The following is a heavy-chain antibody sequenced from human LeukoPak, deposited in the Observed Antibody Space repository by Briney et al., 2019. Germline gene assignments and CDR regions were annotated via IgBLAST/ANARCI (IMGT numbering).Heavy chain of an antibody. CDR1: GFTFSSYA. CDR3: AKAQGTSGSYGGYYGMDV. V-gene: IGHV3-23*01. Sequence: GGSLRLSCAASGFTFSSYAMSWVRQAPGKGLEWVSAISGSGGSTYYADSMKGRFTISRDNSKNTLYLQMNSLRAEDTAVYYCAKAQGTSGSYGGYYGMDVWGQGTTVTVSS. CDR2: ISGSGGST. J-gene: IGHJ6*02. D-gene: IGHD1-26*01.